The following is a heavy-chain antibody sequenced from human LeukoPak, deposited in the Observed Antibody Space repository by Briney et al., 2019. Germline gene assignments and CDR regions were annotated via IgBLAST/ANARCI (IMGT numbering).Heavy chain of an antibody. CDR1: GFTFTSHW. V-gene: IGHV3-7*01. Sequence: PGGSLRLSCAASGFTFTSHWMSWVRQAPGKGLEWVARMNLDGSEKYYVDSVKGRFTISRDIAKTSLYLEMNSLRAEDTAVYYCARDATYCTNGVCYTRFDYWGQGTLATVSS. J-gene: IGHJ4*02. D-gene: IGHD2-8*01. CDR2: MNLDGSEK. CDR3: ARDATYCTNGVCYTRFDY.